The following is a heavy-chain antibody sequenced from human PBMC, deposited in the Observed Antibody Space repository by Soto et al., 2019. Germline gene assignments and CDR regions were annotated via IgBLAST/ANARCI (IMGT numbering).Heavy chain of an antibody. D-gene: IGHD1-1*01. CDR1: GYTHTELS. Sequence: SVKVSCKVSGYTHTELSMHWVRQAPGKGLEWMGGFDPEDGETIYAQKFQGRVTMTEDTSTDTAYMELSSLRSEDTAVYYCATAGTAGHDAFDIWGQGTMVTVSS. CDR3: ATAGTAGHDAFDI. CDR2: FDPEDGET. J-gene: IGHJ3*02. V-gene: IGHV1-24*01.